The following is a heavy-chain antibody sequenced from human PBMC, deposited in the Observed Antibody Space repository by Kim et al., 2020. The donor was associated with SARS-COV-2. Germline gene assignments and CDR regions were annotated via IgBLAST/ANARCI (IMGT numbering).Heavy chain of an antibody. CDR3: ARDFTYSSSWYYIPNWFDP. D-gene: IGHD6-13*01. J-gene: IGHJ5*02. Sequence: SQTLSLTCAISGDSVSSNSAAWNWIRQSPSRGLEWLGRTYYRSKWYNDYAVSVKSRITINPDTSKNQFSLQLNSVTPEDTAVYYCARDFTYSSSWYYIPNWFDPWGQGTLVTVSS. CDR1: GDSVSSNSAA. CDR2: TYYRSKWYN. V-gene: IGHV6-1*01.